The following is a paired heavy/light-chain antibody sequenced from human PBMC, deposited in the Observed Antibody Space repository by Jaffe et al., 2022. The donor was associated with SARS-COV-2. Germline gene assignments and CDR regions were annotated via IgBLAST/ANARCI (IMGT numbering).Heavy chain of an antibody. J-gene: IGHJ4*02. D-gene: IGHD5-12*01. CDR2: IYGDGDK. CDR3: AHLFGYSVPDF. V-gene: IGHV2-5*02. CDR1: GFSLSTRGVG. Sequence: QITLKESGPTRVKPTQTLTLTCTFSGFSLSTRGVGVGWIRQPPGKALEWLALIYGDGDKRYNPSLNSRLTITKDTSIRQVVLTVTNVDPADTATYYCAHLFGYSVPDFWGQGTLVTVSS.
Light chain of an antibody. Sequence: LVMTQSPASLSVSPGDRATLSCRASRSIGSNLAWYQQKPGQAPRLLIYGASSRATGIPVRFSGSGSGTEFTLTISSLQSEDFAIYYCQQYNNWPQTFGQGTKVEIE. CDR3: QQYNNWPQT. J-gene: IGKJ1*01. CDR1: RSIGSN. CDR2: GAS. V-gene: IGKV3-15*01.